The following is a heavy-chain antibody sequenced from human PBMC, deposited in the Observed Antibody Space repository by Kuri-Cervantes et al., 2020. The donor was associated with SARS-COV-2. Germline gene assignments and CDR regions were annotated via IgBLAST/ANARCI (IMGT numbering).Heavy chain of an antibody. J-gene: IGHJ6*02. V-gene: IGHV3-23*03. CDR2: IDNAASNT. Sequence: LALTCAASGLTFSTFAMGWVRQAPGKGLEWVSFIDNAASNTYYADFVKGRFTISRDSSTNMVSLQMNSLRGDDTAVYYCAKADWANYYYYGMDVWGQGTTVTVSS. D-gene: IGHD3-9*01. CDR1: GLTFSTFA. CDR3: AKADWANYYYYGMDV.